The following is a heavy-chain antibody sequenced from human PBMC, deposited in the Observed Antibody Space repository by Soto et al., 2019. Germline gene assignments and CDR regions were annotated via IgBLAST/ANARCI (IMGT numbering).Heavy chain of an antibody. J-gene: IGHJ6*02. V-gene: IGHV1-69*13. CDR2: IIPIFGTA. CDR3: ARVGSSSPQTYYYYGMDV. D-gene: IGHD6-13*01. CDR1: GGTFSSYA. Sequence: ASVKVSCKASGGTFSSYAISWVRQAPGQGLEWMGGIIPIFGTANYAQKFQGRVTITADESTSTAYMELSSLRSEDTAVYYCARVGSSSPQTYYYYGMDVWGQGTTVTVSS.